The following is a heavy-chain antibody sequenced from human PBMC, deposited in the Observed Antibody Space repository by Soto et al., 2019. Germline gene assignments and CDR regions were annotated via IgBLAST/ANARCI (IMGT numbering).Heavy chain of an antibody. CDR3: SRDQGMGAGYFDL. Sequence: QVQLQESGPGQVKPSETLFLTCTVSGGSVSSGTYYWSWIRQPAGKGMEWMGYIYRGSPNYNPSLASRATISVDTSRTPFSLMLSSVTAADTDVYYCSRDQGMGAGYFDLWGRGTLVNVSS. CDR2: IYRGSP. J-gene: IGHJ2*01. V-gene: IGHV4-61*01. D-gene: IGHD3-16*01. CDR1: GGSVSSGTYY.